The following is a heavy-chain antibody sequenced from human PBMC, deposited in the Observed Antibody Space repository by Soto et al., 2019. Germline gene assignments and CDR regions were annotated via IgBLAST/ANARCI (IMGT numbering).Heavy chain of an antibody. CDR1: GFTFSSYA. CDR3: AKVKVSVVALRVDAFDI. J-gene: IGHJ3*02. D-gene: IGHD2-15*01. Sequence: GGSLRLSCAASGFTFSSYAVSWDRQAPGKGLEWVSAISGSGGSTYYADSVKGRFTISRDNSKNTLYLQMNSLRAEDTAVYYCAKVKVSVVALRVDAFDIWGQGTMVTVSS. V-gene: IGHV3-23*01. CDR2: ISGSGGST.